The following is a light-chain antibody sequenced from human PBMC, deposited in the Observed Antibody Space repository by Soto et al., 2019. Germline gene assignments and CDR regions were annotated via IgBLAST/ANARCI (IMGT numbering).Light chain of an antibody. CDR2: LTY. Sequence: DIHMTQSPSSLSASVGDRVTITCRASQGIGNDLGWYQQKPGKAPKRLIYLTYSLQTGVPSRFSGSGSGTEFSLTISRLQPDDSATYFCLRHNSYPRTFGQGTKVEIK. V-gene: IGKV1-17*01. J-gene: IGKJ1*01. CDR3: LRHNSYPRT. CDR1: QGIGND.